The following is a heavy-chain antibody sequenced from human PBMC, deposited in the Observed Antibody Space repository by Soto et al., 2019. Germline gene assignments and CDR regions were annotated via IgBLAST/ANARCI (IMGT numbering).Heavy chain of an antibody. CDR3: ASITIFGVVIIIVYYYYGMDV. CDR2: IYHSGST. V-gene: IGHV4-30-2*01. D-gene: IGHD3-3*01. Sequence: SETLSLTCAVSGGSISSGGYSWSWIRQPPGKGLEWIGYIYHSGSTYYNPSLKSRVTISVDRSQNQFSLKLSSVTAADTAVYYCASITIFGVVIIIVYYYYGMDVWGQGTTVTVS. CDR1: GGSISSGGYS. J-gene: IGHJ6*02.